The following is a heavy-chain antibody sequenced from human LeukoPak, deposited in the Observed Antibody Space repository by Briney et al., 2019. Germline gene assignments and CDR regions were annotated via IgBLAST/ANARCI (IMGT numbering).Heavy chain of an antibody. D-gene: IGHD6-19*01. J-gene: IGHJ4*02. CDR2: MYYTAST. V-gene: IGHV4-39*01. CDR1: GGSISISSNY. Sequence: PSETLSLTCSVSGGSISISSNYWGWIRQPPGKGLEWIGSMYYTASTYQNPSLKSRVTISVDISKNQFSLKLSSVTAADTAVYYCARGYTSGWNYYFDYWGQGTLVTVPP. CDR3: ARGYTSGWNYYFDY.